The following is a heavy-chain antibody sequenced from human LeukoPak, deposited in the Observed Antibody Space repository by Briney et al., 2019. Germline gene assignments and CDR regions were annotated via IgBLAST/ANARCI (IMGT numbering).Heavy chain of an antibody. CDR1: GGTFSSYA. CDR3: ARDNGGGYYFDY. V-gene: IGHV1-69*04. J-gene: IGHJ4*02. Sequence: SVKVSCKASGGTFSSYAISWVRQAPGQGLEWMGRIIPILGIANYAQKFQGRVTITADESTSTAYMELSSLRSEDTAVYYCARDNGGGYYFDYWGQGTLVTVSS. CDR2: IIPILGIA. D-gene: IGHD3-10*01.